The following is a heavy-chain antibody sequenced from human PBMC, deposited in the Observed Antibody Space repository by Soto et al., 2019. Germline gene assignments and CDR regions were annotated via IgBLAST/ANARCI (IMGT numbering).Heavy chain of an antibody. CDR2: ISVYSGDT. V-gene: IGHV1-18*01. CDR1: GYSFITYG. D-gene: IGHD6-6*01. CDR3: ARDNIAVRPGWFDT. Sequence: GASVKVSCKGSGYSFITYGISWVRQAPGQGLEWMGWISVYSGDTKYAQKFQGRVTLTKDTSTSTVYMELRSLRSDDAAVYYCARDNIAVRPGWFDTWGQGTLVTVSS. J-gene: IGHJ5*02.